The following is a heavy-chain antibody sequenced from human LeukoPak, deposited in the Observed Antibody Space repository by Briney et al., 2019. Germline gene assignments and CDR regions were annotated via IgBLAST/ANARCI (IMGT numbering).Heavy chain of an antibody. D-gene: IGHD2-15*01. V-gene: IGHV3-48*03. CDR3: ARGQVVAAFDY. J-gene: IGHJ4*02. CDR2: ISSSGSTI. Sequence: QPGGSLRLSCAASGFTFSSYEMNWVRQAPGKGLEWVSYISSSGSTIYYADSVKSRFTISRDNAKNSLYLQMNSLRAEDTAVYYCARGQVVAAFDYWGQGTLVTVSS. CDR1: GFTFSSYE.